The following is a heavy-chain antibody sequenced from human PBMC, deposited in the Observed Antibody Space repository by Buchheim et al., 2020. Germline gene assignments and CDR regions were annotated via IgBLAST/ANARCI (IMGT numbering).Heavy chain of an antibody. CDR2: IYYSGST. CDR1: GGSFSGYY. CDR3: AGEGRAAGGMDV. D-gene: IGHD6-25*01. J-gene: IGHJ6*02. V-gene: IGHV4-34*01. Sequence: QVQLQQWGAGLLKPSETLSLTCAVYGGSFSGYYWSWIRQHPGKGLEWIGYIYYSGSTYYNPSLKSRVTISVDTSKNQFFLKLSSVTAADTAVYYCAGEGRAAGGMDVWGQGTT.